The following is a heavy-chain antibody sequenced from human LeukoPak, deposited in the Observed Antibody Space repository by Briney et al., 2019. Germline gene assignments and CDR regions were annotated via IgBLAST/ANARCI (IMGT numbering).Heavy chain of an antibody. CDR2: IHTSGST. CDR1: GAFISSYD. Sequence: AETLSLTCIVSGAFISSYDWSWIRQPAGKGPEWIGRIHTSGSTRYNPSLKSRVTMSVDTSKNQFFLKLSSVTAADTAVYYCARDHYYDGRGRFDPWGQGILVTVSS. V-gene: IGHV4-4*07. D-gene: IGHD3-16*01. CDR3: ARDHYYDGRGRFDP. J-gene: IGHJ5*02.